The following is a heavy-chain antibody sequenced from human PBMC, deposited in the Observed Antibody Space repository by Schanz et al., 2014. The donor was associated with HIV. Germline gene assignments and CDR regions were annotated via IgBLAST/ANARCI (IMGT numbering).Heavy chain of an antibody. CDR2: IRSKGYGGTP. V-gene: IGHV3-49*05. CDR3: TRLVVRWFGEAHYSMDF. J-gene: IGHJ6*02. Sequence: EVQLVESGGGLVKPGRSLRLSCTASGFTFSDYPMSWFRQAPGKGLEWVGFIRSKGYGGTPDYAASVKGRFTISRDDSKSIAYLQMNSLKTEDTAVYYCTRLVVRWFGEAHYSMDFWGQGTTVTVS. D-gene: IGHD3-10*01. CDR1: GFTFSDYP.